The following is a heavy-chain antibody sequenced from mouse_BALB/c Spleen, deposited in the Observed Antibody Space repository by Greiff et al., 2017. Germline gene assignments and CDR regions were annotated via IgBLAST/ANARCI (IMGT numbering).Heavy chain of an antibody. D-gene: IGHD2-2*01. CDR3: ARGSYGYDAGFAY. CDR2: ILPGSGST. V-gene: IGHV1-9*01. J-gene: IGHJ3*01. CDR1: GYTFSSYW. Sequence: QVQLQQSGAELMKPGASVKISCKATGYTFSSYWIEWVKQRPGHGLEWIGEILPGSGSTNYNEKFKGKATFTADTSSNTAYMQLSSLTSEDSAVYYCARGSYGYDAGFAYWGQGTLVTVSA.